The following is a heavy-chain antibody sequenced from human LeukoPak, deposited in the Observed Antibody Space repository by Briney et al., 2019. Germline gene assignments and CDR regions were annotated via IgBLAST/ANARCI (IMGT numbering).Heavy chain of an antibody. J-gene: IGHJ5*02. V-gene: IGHV1-69*13. D-gene: IGHD2-2*01. Sequence: SVKVSCRASGGTFSSYAISWVRQAPGQGLEWMGGIIPIFGTANYAQKFQGRVTITADESTSTAYMELSSLRSEDTAAYYCARGHCSITSCWGWFDPWGQGTLVTVSS. CDR2: IIPIFGTA. CDR1: GGTFSSYA. CDR3: ARGHCSITSCWGWFDP.